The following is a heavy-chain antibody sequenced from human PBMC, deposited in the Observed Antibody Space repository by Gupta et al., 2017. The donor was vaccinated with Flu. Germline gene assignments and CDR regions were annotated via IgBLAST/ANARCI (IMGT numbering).Heavy chain of an antibody. CDR3: AKTGTTGYFYMDV. CDR1: RFVFGSSG. V-gene: IGHV3-30*18. J-gene: IGHJ6*03. Sequence: GLLVESGGGVVQPGRSLTLSCAASRFVFGSSGLNWVRHAPVKGLEWVAMISYDGDKTSYVDSVKGRFTVSRDNSRDTLYLQMNSLTDDDTAVYYCAKTGTTGYFYMDVWGNGTTVIVSS. D-gene: IGHD1-7*01. CDR2: ISYDGDKT.